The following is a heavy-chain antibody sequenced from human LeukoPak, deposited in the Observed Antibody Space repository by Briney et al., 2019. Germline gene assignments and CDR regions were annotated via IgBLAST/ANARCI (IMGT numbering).Heavy chain of an antibody. CDR2: ISAYNGNT. Sequence: GASVKVSCKASGYTFTSYGISWVRQAPGQGLEWMGWISAYNGNTNYAQKLQGRVTVTTDTSTSTAYMELRSLRSDDTAVYYCARANRYFDWRGENWFDPWGQGTLVTVSS. CDR3: ARANRYFDWRGENWFDP. V-gene: IGHV1-18*01. CDR1: GYTFTSYG. D-gene: IGHD3-9*01. J-gene: IGHJ5*02.